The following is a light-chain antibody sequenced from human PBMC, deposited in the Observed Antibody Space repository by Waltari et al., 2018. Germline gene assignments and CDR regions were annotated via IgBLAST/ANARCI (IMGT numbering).Light chain of an antibody. CDR3: AAWDDNLNGPV. J-gene: IGLJ2*01. CDR2: NTN. CDR1: TPNIGSNA. V-gene: IGLV1-44*01. Sequence: QSVLTQPPSASGTPGQRVSIPCSGSTPNIGSNAVSWYQHLPGAAPRLLIYNTNQRPSGGPGRFSGSKSGTSASLAISGLQSEDECDYYCAAWDDNLNGPVFGGGTKLTVL.